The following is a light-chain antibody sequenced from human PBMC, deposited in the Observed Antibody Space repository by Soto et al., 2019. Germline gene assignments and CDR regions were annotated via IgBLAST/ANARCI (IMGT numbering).Light chain of an antibody. Sequence: DLQMTQSPSSLSASVGDRVTITCQASHDISNHLNWYHQKPGKAPKLLIYGASSLQSGVPSRFSGGGSGTTFTLTINSVQPEDFGSYYCQQSHSSPRTFGQVTTV. V-gene: IGKV1-39*01. CDR1: HDISNH. CDR2: GAS. J-gene: IGKJ1*01. CDR3: QQSHSSPRT.